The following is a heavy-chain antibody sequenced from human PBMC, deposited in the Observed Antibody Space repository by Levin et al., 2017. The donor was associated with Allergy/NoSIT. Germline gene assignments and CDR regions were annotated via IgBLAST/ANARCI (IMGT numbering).Heavy chain of an antibody. J-gene: IGHJ6*02. D-gene: IGHD1-14*01. V-gene: IGHV3-21*01. CDR2: ISSSSSYI. CDR3: ARDISHHLAYYYYGMDV. Sequence: GESLKISCAASGFTFSSYSMNWVRQAPGKGLEWVSSISSSSSYIYYADSVKGRFTISRDNAKNSLYLQMNSLRAEDTAVYYCARDISHHLAYYYYGMDVWGQGTTVTVSS. CDR1: GFTFSSYS.